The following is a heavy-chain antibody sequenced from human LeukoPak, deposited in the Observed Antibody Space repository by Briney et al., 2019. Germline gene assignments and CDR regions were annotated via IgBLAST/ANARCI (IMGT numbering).Heavy chain of an antibody. Sequence: PESPSLTRTVPGGSISRYYWCSIRQPARKGLEWIWRIYTSVSTTYNTSPTSRATISAAKSKNQFSWMLSCAACAPTTVYYCARDFWSGYYPLDAFDIWGQGTMVTVSS. CDR1: GGSISRYY. V-gene: IGHV4-4*07. J-gene: IGHJ3*02. CDR2: IYTSVST. CDR3: ARDFWSGYYPLDAFDI. D-gene: IGHD3-3*01.